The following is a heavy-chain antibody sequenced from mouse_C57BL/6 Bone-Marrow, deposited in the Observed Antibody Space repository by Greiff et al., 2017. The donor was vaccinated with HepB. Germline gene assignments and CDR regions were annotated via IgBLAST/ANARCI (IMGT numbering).Heavy chain of an antibody. Sequence: VQLQQSGPELVKPGASVKISCKASGYTFTDYYMNWVKQSHGKSLEWIGDINPNNGGTSYNQKFKGKATLTVDKSSSTAYMELRSLTSEDSAVYYCAKDYDGGLGFAYWGQGTLVTVSA. D-gene: IGHD2-4*01. CDR2: INPNNGGT. CDR3: AKDYDGGLGFAY. CDR1: GYTFTDYY. V-gene: IGHV1-26*01. J-gene: IGHJ3*01.